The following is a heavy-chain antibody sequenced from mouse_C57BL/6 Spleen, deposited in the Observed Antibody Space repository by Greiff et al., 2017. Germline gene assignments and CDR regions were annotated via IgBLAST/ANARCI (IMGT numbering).Heavy chain of an antibody. CDR2: FDPEDGET. J-gene: IGHJ4*01. D-gene: IGHD1-1*01. Sequence: EVQLVESGAELVKPGASVKLSCTASGFNIKDYYMHWVKQRTEQGLEWIGRFDPEDGETKYAPKFQGKATMTADTSYNTAYLQLSSLTSEDTAVYYCARMNYGSIYAMDYWGQGTSVTVSS. V-gene: IGHV14-2*01. CDR1: GFNIKDYY. CDR3: ARMNYGSIYAMDY.